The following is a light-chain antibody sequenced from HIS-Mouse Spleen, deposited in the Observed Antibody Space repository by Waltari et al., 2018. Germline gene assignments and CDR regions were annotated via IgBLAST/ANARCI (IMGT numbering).Light chain of an antibody. J-gene: IGLJ2*01. CDR2: SNN. Sequence: QSVLTQPPSASGTPGQRVTISCSGSSPNIGRNTVNWYQQLPGTAPKLLIYSNNRRPSGVPDRFSGSKSGTSASLAISGLQSEDEADYYCAAWDDSLNGVVFGGGTKLTVL. CDR1: SPNIGRNT. V-gene: IGLV1-44*01. CDR3: AAWDDSLNGVV.